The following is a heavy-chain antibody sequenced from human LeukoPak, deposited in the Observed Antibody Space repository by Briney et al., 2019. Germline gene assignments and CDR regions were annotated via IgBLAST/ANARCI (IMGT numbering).Heavy chain of an antibody. J-gene: IGHJ4*02. CDR3: ARRRGYSYATYYFDY. CDR2: IYPGDSDT. V-gene: IGHV5-51*01. Sequence: GESLKISCKATGYTFTTRWIGWVRQMPGKGLEWMGIIYPGDSDTRYSPSFQGQVTISADKSISTAYLQWSSLKASDTAMYYCARRRGYSYATYYFDYWGQGTLVTVSS. D-gene: IGHD5-18*01. CDR1: GYTFTTRW.